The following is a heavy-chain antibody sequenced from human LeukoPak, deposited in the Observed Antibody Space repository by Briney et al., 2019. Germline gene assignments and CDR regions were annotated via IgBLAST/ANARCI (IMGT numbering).Heavy chain of an antibody. CDR2: ISSSSSYI. D-gene: IGHD2-2*02. V-gene: IGHV3-21*01. CDR3: ARDLVVVPAAILGFGY. J-gene: IGHJ4*02. CDR1: GFTFSSYS. Sequence: PGGSLRLSCAASGFTFSSYSMNWVRQAPGKGLEWVSSISSSSSYIYYADSVKGRFTISRDNAKNSLYLQMNSLRAEDTAVYYCARDLVVVPAAILGFGYWGQGTLVTVSS.